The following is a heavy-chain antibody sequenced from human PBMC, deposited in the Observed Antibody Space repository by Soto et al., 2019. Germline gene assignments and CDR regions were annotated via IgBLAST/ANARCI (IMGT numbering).Heavy chain of an antibody. CDR1: GGSFSGYY. Sequence: QVQLQQWGAGLLKPSETLSLTCAVYGGSFSGYYWSWIRQPPGKGLEWIGEINHSGSTNYNPSLKSRVTISVDTSKNQFLLKLSSVTAADTAVYYCARLGHGPHLRWIPIPSYGRNWFDPWGQGTLVTVSS. V-gene: IGHV4-34*01. D-gene: IGHD5-18*01. CDR3: ARLGHGPHLRWIPIPSYGRNWFDP. CDR2: INHSGST. J-gene: IGHJ5*02.